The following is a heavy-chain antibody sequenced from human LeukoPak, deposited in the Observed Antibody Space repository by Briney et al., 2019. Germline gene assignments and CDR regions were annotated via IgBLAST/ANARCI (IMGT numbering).Heavy chain of an antibody. J-gene: IGHJ4*02. V-gene: IGHV3-53*04. CDR3: ASARRGYSGYDLDY. CDR1: GFTVSNNY. D-gene: IGHD5-12*01. CDR2: IYTGDST. Sequence: GSLRLSCAASGFTVSNNYMTWVRQAPGKGLDCVSVIYTGDSTYYADSVKGRFTISRHNSKNTLYLQMNSLRAEDTAVYYCASARRGYSGYDLDYWGQGTLVTVSS.